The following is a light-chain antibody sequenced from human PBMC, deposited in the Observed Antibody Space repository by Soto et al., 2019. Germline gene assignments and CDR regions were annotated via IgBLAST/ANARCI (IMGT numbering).Light chain of an antibody. V-gene: IGLV4-69*01. J-gene: IGLJ2*01. Sequence: QSVRTQSPSASASLGASVKLTCNLSSGHSSYAIAWHQQQPEKGPRYLMKLNSDGSHSKGDGIPDRFSGSSSGAERYLTISSLQSEDEADYYCQTWGTGILVFGGGTKLTVL. CDR2: LNSDGSH. CDR1: SGHSSYA. CDR3: QTWGTGILV.